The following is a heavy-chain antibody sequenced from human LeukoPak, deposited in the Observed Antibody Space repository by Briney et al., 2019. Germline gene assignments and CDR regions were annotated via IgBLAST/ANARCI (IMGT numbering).Heavy chain of an antibody. V-gene: IGHV4-39*01. D-gene: IGHD2-8*01. CDR3: ARLLGRYCTNGVCYKDY. CDR2: IYYSGST. J-gene: IGHJ4*02. Sequence: SETLSLTCTVSGGSLSSSSYYWGWIRQPPGKGLEWIGSIYYSGSTYYNPSLKSRVTISVDTSKNQFSLKLSSVTAADTAVYYCARLLGRYCTNGVCYKDYWGQGTLVTVSS. CDR1: GGSLSSSSYY.